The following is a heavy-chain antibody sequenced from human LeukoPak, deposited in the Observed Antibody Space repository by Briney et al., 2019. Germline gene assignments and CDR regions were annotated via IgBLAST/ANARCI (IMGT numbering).Heavy chain of an antibody. CDR3: ATDLLGKVAHLHRSYH. D-gene: IGHD2-21*01. Sequence: ASVKVSCKASGYTFTNYYMHWVRQAPGKGLEWMGGFDPEDGETIYAQKFQDRVTMTEDTFRDTAYMELSSLRSEDTAVYYCATDLLGKVAHLHRSYHWGQGTLVTVSS. J-gene: IGHJ4*02. CDR1: GYTFTNYY. V-gene: IGHV1-24*01. CDR2: FDPEDGET.